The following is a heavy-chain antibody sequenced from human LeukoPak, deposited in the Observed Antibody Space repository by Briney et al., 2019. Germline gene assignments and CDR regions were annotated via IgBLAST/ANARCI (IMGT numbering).Heavy chain of an antibody. V-gene: IGHV4-39*07. D-gene: IGHD6-19*01. CDR1: GGSISSSSYY. Sequence: PSETLSLTCTVSGGSISSSSYYWSWIRQPPGKGLEWIGEINHSGSTNYNPSLKSRVTISVDTSKNQFSLKLSSVTAADTAVYYCARGYSGWYRGYFDYWGQGTLVTVSS. J-gene: IGHJ4*02. CDR2: INHSGST. CDR3: ARGYSGWYRGYFDY.